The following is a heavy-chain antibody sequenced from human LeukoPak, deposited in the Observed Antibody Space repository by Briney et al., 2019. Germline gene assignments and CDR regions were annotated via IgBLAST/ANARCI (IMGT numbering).Heavy chain of an antibody. V-gene: IGHV3-48*01. CDR2: TSPSRGSI. D-gene: IGHD2-21*01. Sequence: GVSLRLFCAASGFTVSDYTLNWVRQAPGKGLEWLSYTSPSRGSIAYVDSVKGRFTISSDSAKNSVYLQINNLRAEDTAVYYCARDRDWAFDYWGQGILVTVSS. J-gene: IGHJ4*02. CDR3: ARDRDWAFDY. CDR1: GFTVSDYT.